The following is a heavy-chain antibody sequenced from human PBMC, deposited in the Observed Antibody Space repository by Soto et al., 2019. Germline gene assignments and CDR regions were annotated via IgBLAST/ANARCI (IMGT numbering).Heavy chain of an antibody. CDR2: IIPIFGTA. D-gene: IGHD3-9*01. CDR3: ARGLRYFDWLLEGWFDP. V-gene: IGHV1-69*06. J-gene: IGHJ5*02. Sequence: GASVKVSCKASGGTFSSYAISWVRQAPGQGLEWMGGIIPIFGTANYAQKFQGRVTITADKSTSTAYMELSSLRSEDTAVYYCARGLRYFDWLLEGWFDPWGQGTLVTVSS. CDR1: GGTFSSYA.